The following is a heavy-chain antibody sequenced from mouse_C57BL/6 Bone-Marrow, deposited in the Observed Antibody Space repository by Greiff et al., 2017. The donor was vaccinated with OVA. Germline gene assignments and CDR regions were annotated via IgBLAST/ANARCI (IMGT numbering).Heavy chain of an antibody. CDR2: SRNKANDYTT. V-gene: IGHV7-1*01. J-gene: IGHJ3*01. CDR3: ARDADYGNYWFAY. CDR1: GFTFSDFY. Sequence: EVKVVESGGGLVQSGRSLRLSCATSGFTFSDFYMEWVRQAPGKGLEWIAASRNKANDYTTEYSASVKGRFIVSRDTSQSILYLQMNALRAEDTAIYYCARDADYGNYWFAYWGQGTLVTVSA. D-gene: IGHD2-1*01.